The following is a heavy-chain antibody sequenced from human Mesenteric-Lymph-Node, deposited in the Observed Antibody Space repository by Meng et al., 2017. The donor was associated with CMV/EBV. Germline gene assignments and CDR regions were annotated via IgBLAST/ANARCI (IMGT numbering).Heavy chain of an antibody. CDR1: GFTFSSYA. CDR2: IGGSGGST. CDR3: ARDRATVDYYDSSGYYDAFDI. D-gene: IGHD3-22*01. V-gene: IGHV3-23*01. J-gene: IGHJ3*02. Sequence: GESLKISCAASGFTFSSYAMSWVRQAPGKGLEWVSGIGGSGGSTYYADSVKGRFTISRDNSKNTLYLQMNSLRAEDTAVYYCARDRATVDYYDSSGYYDAFDIWGQGTMVTVSS.